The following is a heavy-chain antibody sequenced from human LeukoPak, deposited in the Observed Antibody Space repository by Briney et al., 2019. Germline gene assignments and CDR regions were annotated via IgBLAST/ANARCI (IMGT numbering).Heavy chain of an antibody. V-gene: IGHV1-46*01. CDR2: INPSGGST. J-gene: IGHJ4*02. CDR3: ARKGSSSWYGGGWAY. D-gene: IGHD6-13*01. CDR1: GYTFTSYY. Sequence: ASVKVSCKASGYTFTSYYMHWVRQAPGQGLEWMGIINPSGGSTTYAQMFQGRVTMTRETSTRTVYMELSSLRPEDTAVFYCARKGSSSWYGGGWAYWGQGILVTVSS.